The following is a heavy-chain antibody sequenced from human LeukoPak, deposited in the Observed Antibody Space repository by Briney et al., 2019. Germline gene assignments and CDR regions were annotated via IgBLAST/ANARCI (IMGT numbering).Heavy chain of an antibody. J-gene: IGHJ4*02. CDR1: GGSISSGSYS. Sequence: PSQTLSLTCAVSGGSISSGSYSWGWIRQPPGRGREWIGEINHSGSTNYNPSLKSRVTISVDTSKNQFSLKLSSVTAADTAVYYCARRGRYGDYVRGQKFTLDYWGQGTLVTVSS. CDR3: ARRGRYGDYVRGQKFTLDY. D-gene: IGHD4-17*01. CDR2: INHSGST. V-gene: IGHV4-30-2*01.